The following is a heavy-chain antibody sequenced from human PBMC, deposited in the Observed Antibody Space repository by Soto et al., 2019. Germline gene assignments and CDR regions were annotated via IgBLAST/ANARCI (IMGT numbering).Heavy chain of an antibody. D-gene: IGHD6-19*01. CDR1: SASIISEQR. J-gene: IGHJ1*01. V-gene: IGHV4-4*02. CDR2: IHHSGST. Sequence: QMQLQESGPGLVKPSETLSLTCAVSSASIISEQRWSWVRQPPGKGLEWIGEIHHSGSTNNNPSLRSRVTMSVDKSKNQFSLNLNSVTAADTAVYYCARSFGWYAIGQWGQGTLVIVSS. CDR3: ARSFGWYAIGQ.